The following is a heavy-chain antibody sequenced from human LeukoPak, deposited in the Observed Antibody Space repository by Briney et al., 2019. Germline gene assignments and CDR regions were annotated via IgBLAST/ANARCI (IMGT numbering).Heavy chain of an antibody. V-gene: IGHV1-24*01. D-gene: IGHD4-23*01. J-gene: IGHJ4*02. CDR2: FDPEDGET. CDR3: ARGGKRWPFDY. Sequence: ASVKVSCKVSGYTLTELSMHWVRQAPGKGLEWMGGFDPEDGETIYAQKFQGRVAMTRNTSMSTAYMELSSLRSEDTAVYYCARGGKRWPFDYWGQGTLVTVSS. CDR1: GYTLTELS.